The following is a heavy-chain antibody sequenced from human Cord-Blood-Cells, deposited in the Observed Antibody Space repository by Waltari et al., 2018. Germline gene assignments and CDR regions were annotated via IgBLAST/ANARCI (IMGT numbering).Heavy chain of an antibody. V-gene: IGHV1-69*09. CDR3: AGGDILAGYYFDY. CDR2: DNPILCIA. J-gene: IGHJ4*02. CDR1: GGTFSSYA. D-gene: IGHD3-9*01. Sequence: QVQLVQSGAEVKKPGSSVKVSCKASGGTFSSYAISWVRQAPGQGLEWMGKDNPILCIANYPQKVQGRVTITADKSTGTAFMGLSSLGSEDTAVYYCAGGDILAGYYFDYWGQGTLVTVSS.